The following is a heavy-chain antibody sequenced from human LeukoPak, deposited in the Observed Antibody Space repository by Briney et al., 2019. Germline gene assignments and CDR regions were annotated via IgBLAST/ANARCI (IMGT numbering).Heavy chain of an antibody. J-gene: IGHJ4*02. CDR3: VSGYCSSTGCSYLFDY. Sequence: GGSLRLSCAASGFIFSNYAMSWVRQAPGKGLEWVTSISGSGGSTYYAESVKGRVTISRDNSKNTLYLQMNSLRAEDTAVFYCVSGYCSSTGCSYLFDYWGQGSLVTVSS. CDR1: GFIFSNYA. CDR2: ISGSGGST. D-gene: IGHD2-2*01. V-gene: IGHV3-23*01.